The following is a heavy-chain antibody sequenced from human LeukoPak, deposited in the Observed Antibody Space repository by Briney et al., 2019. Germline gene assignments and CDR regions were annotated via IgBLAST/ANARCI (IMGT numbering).Heavy chain of an antibody. CDR1: GGSISSSSYY. Sequence: SETLSLTCTVSGGSISSSSYYWGWIRQPPGKGLEWIGSIYYSGSTYYNPSLKSRVTISVDASKNQFSLKPSSVTAADTAVYYCARQIGAVAGSYYYYYYMDVWGKGTTVTISS. D-gene: IGHD6-19*01. J-gene: IGHJ6*03. CDR3: ARQIGAVAGSYYYYYYMDV. V-gene: IGHV4-39*01. CDR2: IYYSGST.